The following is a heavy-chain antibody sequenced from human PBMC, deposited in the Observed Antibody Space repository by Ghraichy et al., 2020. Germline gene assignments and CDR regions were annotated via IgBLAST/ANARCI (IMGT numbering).Heavy chain of an antibody. CDR1: GGSFSDYY. CDR2: INRSERT. J-gene: IGHJ4*02. D-gene: IGHD4-17*01. CDR3: ARRRRSSTSVTTRFFDS. Sequence: GSLNISCAVYGGSFSDYYWTWIRQSPGKGLEWIGDINRSERTFYNSSLKSRVIISLDISKNQFSLKLSSVTAADTAVYYCARRRRSSTSVTTRFFDSWGQGDLVTVSS. V-gene: IGHV4-34*01.